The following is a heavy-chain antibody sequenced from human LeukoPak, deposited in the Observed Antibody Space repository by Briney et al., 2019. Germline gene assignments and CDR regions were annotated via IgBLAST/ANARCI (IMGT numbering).Heavy chain of an antibody. CDR1: GGSISSSSYY. CDR3: ARSEGRTGITMIVVVPGRWFDP. V-gene: IGHV4-39*01. CDR2: IYYSGST. D-gene: IGHD3-22*01. J-gene: IGHJ5*02. Sequence: PSETLSLTCTVSGGSISSSSYYWGWIRQPPGKGLEWIGSIYYSGSTYYNPSLKSRVTISVDTSKNQFSLKLSSVTAADTAVYSCARSEGRTGITMIVVVPGRWFDPWGQGTLVTVSS.